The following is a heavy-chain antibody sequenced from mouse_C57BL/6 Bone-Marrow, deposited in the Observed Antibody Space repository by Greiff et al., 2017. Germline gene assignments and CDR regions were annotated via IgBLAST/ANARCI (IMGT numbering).Heavy chain of an antibody. CDR2: IYPGGGYT. V-gene: IGHV1-63*01. CDR3: ARSKGFDY. CDR1: GYTFTNYW. Sequence: LVESGAELVRPGTSVKMSCKASGYTFTNYWIGWAKQRPGHGLEWIGDIYPGGGYTNYNEKFKGKATLTADKSSSTAYMQFSSLTSEGSAIYYCARSKGFDYWGQGTTLTVSS. J-gene: IGHJ2*01.